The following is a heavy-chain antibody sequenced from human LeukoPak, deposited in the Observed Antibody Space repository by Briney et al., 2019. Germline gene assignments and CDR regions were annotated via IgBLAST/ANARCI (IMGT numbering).Heavy chain of an antibody. J-gene: IGHJ3*02. CDR2: IIPIFGTA. CDR1: GYTFTSYY. CDR3: ARGGQQWLADDAFDI. V-gene: IGHV1-69*05. D-gene: IGHD6-19*01. Sequence: ASVKVSCKASGYTFTSYYMHWVRQAPGQGLEWMGRIIPIFGTANYAQKFQGRVTITTDESTSTAYMELSSLRSEDTAVYYCARGGQQWLADDAFDIWGQGTMVTVSS.